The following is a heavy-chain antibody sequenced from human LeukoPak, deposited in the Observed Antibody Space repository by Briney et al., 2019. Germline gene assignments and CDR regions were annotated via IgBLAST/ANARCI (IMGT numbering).Heavy chain of an antibody. CDR1: GGTFSSYA. CDR2: IIPIFGTA. CDR3: ARDRVAAAVPPGVRYYYYGMDV. V-gene: IGHV1-69*13. D-gene: IGHD6-13*01. J-gene: IGHJ6*02. Sequence: GASVTVSCKASGGTFSSYAISWVRQAPGQGLEWMGGIIPIFGTANYAQKFQGRVTITADESTSTAYMELSSLRSEDTAVYYCARDRVAAAVPPGVRYYYYGMDVWGQGTTVTVSS.